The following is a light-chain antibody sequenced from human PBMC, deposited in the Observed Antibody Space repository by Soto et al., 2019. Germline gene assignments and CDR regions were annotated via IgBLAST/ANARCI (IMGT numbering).Light chain of an antibody. CDR3: QQRSNWPIT. CDR1: QSVSSY. CDR2: DAS. J-gene: IGKJ5*01. V-gene: IGKV3-11*01. Sequence: EIVLTQSPATLSLSPGERATLSCRACQSVSSYLAWYQQKPGQAPRLLIYDASNRATGIPARFSGSGSGTDFTLTLSSLEAEDFAVYDCQQRSNWPITFGQGTRLEIK.